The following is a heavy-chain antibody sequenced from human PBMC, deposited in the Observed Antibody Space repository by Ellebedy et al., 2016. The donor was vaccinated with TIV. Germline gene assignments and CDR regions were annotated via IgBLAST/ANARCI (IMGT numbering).Heavy chain of an antibody. CDR1: GYTFTSYG. CDR3: ARVDSTRYWTSVDY. Sequence: AASVKVSCKASGYTFTSYGITWVRQAPGQGLEWMGWISAYNGNTNYTQKLQGRVTMTRDTSTRTAYLELRSLRSDDTAVYYCARVDSTRYWTSVDYWGQGTLVTVSS. CDR2: ISAYNGNT. J-gene: IGHJ4*02. D-gene: IGHD3/OR15-3a*01. V-gene: IGHV1-18*01.